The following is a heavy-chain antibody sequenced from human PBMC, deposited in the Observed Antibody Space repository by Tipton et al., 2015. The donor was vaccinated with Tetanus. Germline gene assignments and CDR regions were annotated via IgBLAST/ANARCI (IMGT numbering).Heavy chain of an antibody. V-gene: IGHV3-30*18. CDR1: GFTFSSYG. Sequence: SLRLSCAASGFTFSSYGMHWVRQAPGRGLEWVALIPNDENTQHYADSVRGRFTISRDNSKNTVYLQMNSLRDEDTAVYYCANGLCGGNCYLLDNWGRGTLVTVSS. D-gene: IGHD2-21*02. J-gene: IGHJ4*02. CDR2: IPNDENTQ. CDR3: ANGLCGGNCYLLDN.